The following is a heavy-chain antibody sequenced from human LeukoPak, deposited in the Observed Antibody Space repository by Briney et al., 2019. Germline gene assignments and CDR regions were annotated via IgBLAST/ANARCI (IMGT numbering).Heavy chain of an antibody. Sequence: GGSLRLSCADSGFTARINYMSWVPQAPGKGLAGVSANYSGGSTYYANSVKGRFTISRDNSKNTLYLQMNSPRAEDTAVYYCARGGAGKYNWFDPWGQGTLATVSS. J-gene: IGHJ5*02. CDR3: ARGGAGKYNWFDP. D-gene: IGHD1-26*01. CDR1: GFTARINY. CDR2: NYSGGST. V-gene: IGHV3-53*01.